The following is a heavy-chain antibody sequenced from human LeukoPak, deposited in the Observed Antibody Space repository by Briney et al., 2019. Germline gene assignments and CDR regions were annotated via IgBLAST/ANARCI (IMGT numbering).Heavy chain of an antibody. Sequence: SETLSLTCTVSGGSISTYYWSWIRQPPGKGLEWIGYIYNTGSTNYNPSLKRRATIPVDPSKNPFSLRLSSVTAADTAVYSCARANLHDYGDYILRLYFDYWGQGTLVSVSS. CDR3: ARANLHDYGDYILRLYFDY. CDR1: GGSISTYY. CDR2: IYNTGST. D-gene: IGHD4-17*01. J-gene: IGHJ4*02. V-gene: IGHV4-59*01.